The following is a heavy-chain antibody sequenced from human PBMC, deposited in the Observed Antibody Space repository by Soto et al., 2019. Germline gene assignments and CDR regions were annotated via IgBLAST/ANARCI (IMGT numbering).Heavy chain of an antibody. J-gene: IGHJ4*02. CDR3: AKGPHIVVVVADYFDY. CDR2: ISGSGGST. D-gene: IGHD2-15*01. Sequence: GGSLRLSCAASGFTFSSYAMSWVRQAPGKGLEWVSAISGSGGSTYYADSVKGRFTISRDNSKNTLYLQMNSLRAEDTAVYYCAKGPHIVVVVADYFDYWGQGTLVTVSS. V-gene: IGHV3-23*01. CDR1: GFTFSSYA.